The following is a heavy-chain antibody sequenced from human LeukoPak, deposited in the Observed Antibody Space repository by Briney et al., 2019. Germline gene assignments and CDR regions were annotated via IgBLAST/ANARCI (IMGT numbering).Heavy chain of an antibody. J-gene: IGHJ4*02. CDR3: ASHSSSWYYFDY. CDR2: IYYSGST. D-gene: IGHD6-13*01. V-gene: IGHV4-30-4*01. Sequence: PSQTLSLTCTVSGGSISSGDYYWSWIRQPPGKGLEWIGYIYYSGSTYYNPSLKSRVTISVDTSKNQFSLKLSSVTAADTAVYYCASHSSSWYYFDYWGQGTLVTVSS. CDR1: GGSISSGDYY.